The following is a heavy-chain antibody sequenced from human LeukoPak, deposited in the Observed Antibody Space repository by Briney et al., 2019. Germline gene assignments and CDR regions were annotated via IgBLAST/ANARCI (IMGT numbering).Heavy chain of an antibody. CDR2: IHYSGGT. CDR3: ARGGVYYFDF. CDR1: GGSISTYY. J-gene: IGHJ4*02. D-gene: IGHD3-16*01. V-gene: IGHV4-59*01. Sequence: PSETLSLTCTVSGGSISTYYWSWIRPPPGKGLEWIGYIHYSGGTYYDSSLKSRVTISIDTSKNQFSLELSSVTAADTAVYYCARGGVYYFDFWGQGTLVTVSS.